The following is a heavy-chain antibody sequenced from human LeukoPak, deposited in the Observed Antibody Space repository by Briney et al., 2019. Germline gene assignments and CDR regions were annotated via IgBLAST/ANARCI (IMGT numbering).Heavy chain of an antibody. Sequence: SETLSLTCAVYGGSFSGYYWSWIRQPPGKGLEWIGEINHSGSTNYNPSLKSRVTISVDTSKNQFSLKPSSVTAADTAVYYCARGRGGSYRGMNWFDPWGQGTLVTVSS. CDR3: ARGRGGSYRGMNWFDP. D-gene: IGHD1-26*01. V-gene: IGHV4-34*01. CDR1: GGSFSGYY. J-gene: IGHJ5*02. CDR2: INHSGST.